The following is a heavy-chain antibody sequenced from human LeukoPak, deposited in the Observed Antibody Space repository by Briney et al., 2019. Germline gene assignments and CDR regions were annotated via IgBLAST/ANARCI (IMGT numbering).Heavy chain of an antibody. J-gene: IGHJ6*02. CDR3: AKDGVGKRRPAALDV. D-gene: IGHD2-2*01. V-gene: IGHV3-23*01. CDR1: GFTFSSYS. CDR2: ISGSGGST. Sequence: GGSLRLSCAASGFTFSSYSMNWVRQAPGKGLEWVSAISGSGGSTYYADSVKGRFTISRDNSKNTLYLQMNSLRAEDTAVYYCAKDGVGKRRPAALDVWGQGTTVTVSS.